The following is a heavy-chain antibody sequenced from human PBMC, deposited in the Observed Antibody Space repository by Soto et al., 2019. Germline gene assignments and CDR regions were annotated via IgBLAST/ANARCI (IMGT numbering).Heavy chain of an antibody. Sequence: QVQLVESGGGVVQPGRSLRLSCAASGFTFSSYGMHWVRQAPGKGLEWVAVISYDGSNKYYADSVKGRFTISRDNSKNSLYLQMNSLGAEDTAVYYCAMGVYSYGPDGYWGQGTLVTVSS. J-gene: IGHJ4*02. D-gene: IGHD5-18*01. CDR2: ISYDGSNK. CDR1: GFTFSSYG. CDR3: AMGVYSYGPDGY. V-gene: IGHV3-30*03.